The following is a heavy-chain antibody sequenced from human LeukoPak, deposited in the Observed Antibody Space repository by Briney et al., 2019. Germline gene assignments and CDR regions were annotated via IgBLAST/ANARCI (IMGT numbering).Heavy chain of an antibody. D-gene: IGHD3-10*01. CDR1: GGSISSSAYH. CDR3: AKHYMGSSYNRGLDY. Sequence: SETLSLSCTVSGGSISSSAYHWGWIRQPPGKGLEWIGSIHNSGSTYYNPSLKSRVTISVRTSKNQFSLKLSSVTAADTAIYYCAKHYMGSSYNRGLDYWGQGTLVTVSS. J-gene: IGHJ4*02. CDR2: IHNSGST. V-gene: IGHV4-39*01.